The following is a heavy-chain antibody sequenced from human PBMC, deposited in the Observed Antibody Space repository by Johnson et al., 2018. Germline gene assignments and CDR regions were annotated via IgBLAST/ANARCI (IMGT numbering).Heavy chain of an antibody. D-gene: IGHD5-18*01. CDR3: ASGYSYGWGAFDI. J-gene: IGHJ3*02. CDR2: ISSKGGST. Sequence: VQLVESGGGLVKPGGSLRLSCAASGFTFSSYAMHWVRQAPGKGLEYVSAISSKGGSTYYANSVKGRFTISRDNSKNTLYLQMGSLRAEDMAVYYCASGYSYGWGAFDIWGQGTMVTVSS. CDR1: GFTFSSYA. V-gene: IGHV3-64*01.